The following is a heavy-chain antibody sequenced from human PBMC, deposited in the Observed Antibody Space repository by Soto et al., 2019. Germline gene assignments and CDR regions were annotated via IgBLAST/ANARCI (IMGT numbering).Heavy chain of an antibody. CDR3: ATRSLAFDY. CDR1: GYTFTSYG. Sequence: ASVKVSCKTSGYTFTSYGISWVRQAPGQGLEWMGWISTDKGKTNYAQKFQGRVTLTTDTSTSTAYMELRSLRSDDTAVYYCATRSLAFDYWGQGTLVTVSS. J-gene: IGHJ4*02. V-gene: IGHV1-18*01. CDR2: ISTDKGKT.